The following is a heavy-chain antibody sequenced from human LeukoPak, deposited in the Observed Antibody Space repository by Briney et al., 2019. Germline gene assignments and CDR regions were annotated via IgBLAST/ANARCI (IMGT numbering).Heavy chain of an antibody. CDR2: IYYSGST. CDR1: SDSISSYY. CDR3: ARYIVSYPHDAFDI. J-gene: IGHJ3*02. Sequence: SETLSLTCTVSSDSISSYYWSWIRQPPGKGLEWIGYIYYSGSTSYNPSLKSRVTISVDTSKKQFSLKLSSVTAADTAFYYCARYIVSYPHDAFDIWGQGTMVTVSS. V-gene: IGHV4-59*01. D-gene: IGHD1-26*01.